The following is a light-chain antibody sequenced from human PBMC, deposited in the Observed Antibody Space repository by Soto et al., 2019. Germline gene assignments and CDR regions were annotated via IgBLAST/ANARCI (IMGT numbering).Light chain of an antibody. CDR1: TGAVTSGYY. V-gene: IGLV7-43*01. Sequence: QTVVTQEPSLTVSPGGTVTLTCASSTGAVTSGYYPNWFQQKPGQAHRALIYSTSNKHPWTPARFSGSLLGGKAALTLSGVQPEDEAEYYCLLYYGGAQLGVFVGGTKLTVL. CDR3: LLYYGGAQLGV. J-gene: IGLJ2*01. CDR2: STS.